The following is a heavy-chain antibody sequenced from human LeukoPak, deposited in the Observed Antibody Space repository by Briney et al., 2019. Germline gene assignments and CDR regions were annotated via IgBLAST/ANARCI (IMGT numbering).Heavy chain of an antibody. CDR2: ISGRGYST. CDR3: ANLGEYSDSSLRNF. CDR1: GFTFSSYA. V-gene: IGHV3-23*01. Sequence: GGSLRLSCAASGFTFSSYAMHWVRQAPGKGLEWVSTISGRGYSTHYADSVRGRFTISRDNSKNTLYLQMSSLRAEDTALYYCANLGEYSDSSLRNFGGQGTLVAVSS. D-gene: IGHD6-6*01. J-gene: IGHJ4*02.